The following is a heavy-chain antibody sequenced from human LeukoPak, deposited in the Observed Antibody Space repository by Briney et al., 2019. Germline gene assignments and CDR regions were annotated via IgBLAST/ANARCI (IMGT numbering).Heavy chain of an antibody. CDR2: IRYDGSNK. J-gene: IGHJ3*01. CDR1: GFTFSSYG. Sequence: GGSLRLSCGASGFTFSSYGMHWVRQAPGKGLEWVAFIRYDGSNKYYADSVKGRFTISRVNSRNTLFLQMNSLRAEDTAVYFCARDPNGDYIGAFEFWGQGTMVTVSS. CDR3: ARDPNGDYIGAFEF. V-gene: IGHV3-30*02. D-gene: IGHD4-17*01.